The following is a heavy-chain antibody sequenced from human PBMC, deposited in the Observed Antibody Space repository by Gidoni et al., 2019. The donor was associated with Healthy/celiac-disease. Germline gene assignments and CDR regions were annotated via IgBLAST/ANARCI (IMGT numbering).Heavy chain of an antibody. J-gene: IGHJ3*02. V-gene: IGHV4-4*07. CDR3: AREVVAGTVYAFDI. CDR1: GGSISSYY. Sequence: QVQLQESGPGLVKPSETLSLTCTVSGGSISSYYWSWIRPPAGKGLEWIGRIYPSGSTNYNPSLKSRVTMSVDTSKNQFSLKLSSVTAADTAVYYCAREVVAGTVYAFDIWGQGTMVTVSS. D-gene: IGHD6-19*01. CDR2: IYPSGST.